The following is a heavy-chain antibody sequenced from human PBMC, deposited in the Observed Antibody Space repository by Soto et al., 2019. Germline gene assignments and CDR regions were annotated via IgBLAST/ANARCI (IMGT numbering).Heavy chain of an antibody. D-gene: IGHD2-2*01. CDR2: IYYSGST. CDR3: ARGAPYCSSTSCLNWFDP. V-gene: IGHV4-59*12. CDR1: GGSISSYY. Sequence: SETLSLTCTVSGGSISSYYWSWIRQPPGKGLEWIGYIYYSGSTNYNPSLKSRVTISVDTSKNQFSLYLQMNSLRAEDTAVYYCARGAPYCSSTSCLNWFDPWGQGTLVTVSS. J-gene: IGHJ5*02.